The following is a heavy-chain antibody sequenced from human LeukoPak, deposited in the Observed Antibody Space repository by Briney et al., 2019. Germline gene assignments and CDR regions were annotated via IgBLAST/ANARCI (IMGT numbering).Heavy chain of an antibody. CDR1: GFTVSSNE. J-gene: IGHJ3*02. CDR2: ISGGST. CDR3: ARDQTGRDAFDI. D-gene: IGHD2-15*01. Sequence: PGGSLRLSCAASGFTVSSNEMSWVRQAPGKGLEWVSSISGGSTYYADSVKGRFTISRDNSKNMLYLQMNSLRAEDTAVYYCARDQTGRDAFDIWGQGTMVTVSS. V-gene: IGHV3-38-3*01.